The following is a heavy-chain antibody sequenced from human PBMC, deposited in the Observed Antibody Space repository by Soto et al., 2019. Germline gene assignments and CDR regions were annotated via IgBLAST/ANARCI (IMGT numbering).Heavy chain of an antibody. CDR3: AREIAAAGYYYYGMDV. J-gene: IGHJ6*02. CDR1: GFTFSSYE. V-gene: IGHV3-48*03. D-gene: IGHD6-13*01. Sequence: EVQLVESGGGLVQPGGSLRLSCAASGFTFSSYEMNWVRQAPGKGLEWVSYISSSGSTIYYADSVKGRFTISRDNAKNSLYLHMNSLRAEDTAVYYCAREIAAAGYYYYGMDVWGQGTTVTVSS. CDR2: ISSSGSTI.